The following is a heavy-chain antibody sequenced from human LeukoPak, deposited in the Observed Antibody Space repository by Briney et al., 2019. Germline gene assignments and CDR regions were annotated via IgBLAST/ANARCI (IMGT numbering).Heavy chain of an antibody. V-gene: IGHV3-23*01. CDR2: ISESGSGT. D-gene: IGHD5-18*01. CDR3: AKDIAQGYTFGSIEQDY. CDR1: GLTFSRYA. Sequence: GGSLRLSCAVSGLTFSRYAMSWVRQAPGKGLEWVSAISESGSGTYYADSVKGRFTISRDNSKDTLSLQMNSLRAEDTAVYYCAKDIAQGYTFGSIEQDYWGQGTLVAVSS. J-gene: IGHJ4*02.